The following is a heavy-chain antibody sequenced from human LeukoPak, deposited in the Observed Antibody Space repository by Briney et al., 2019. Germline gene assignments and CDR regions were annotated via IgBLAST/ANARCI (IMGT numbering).Heavy chain of an antibody. CDR2: IYSSGST. Sequence: SHTLSLTCTVSGGSISSGSYYWSWIRQPAGRGLEWIGRIYSSGSTNYNPSFESRVTMSVDTSKNQFSLRLSSVTAADTAVYYCARSPVVIYNYFDYWGQGTLVTVSS. D-gene: IGHD2/OR15-2a*01. J-gene: IGHJ4*02. V-gene: IGHV4-61*02. CDR3: ARSPVVIYNYFDY. CDR1: GGSISSGSYY.